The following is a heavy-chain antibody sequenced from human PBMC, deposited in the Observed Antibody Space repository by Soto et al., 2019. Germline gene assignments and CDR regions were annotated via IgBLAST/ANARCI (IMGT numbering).Heavy chain of an antibody. CDR3: AKVLSSGSYSGALEY. CDR1: GFSITSFA. D-gene: IGHD1-26*01. J-gene: IGHJ4*02. CDR2: ISASGGST. V-gene: IGHV3-23*01. Sequence: GGSLRLSCVASGFSITSFAMSWVRQAPGKGLEWASAISASGGSTYADSVKGRFTISRDNSRNTLYLQMNSLRVEDTAVYYCAKVLSSGSYSGALEYWGQGALVTVSS.